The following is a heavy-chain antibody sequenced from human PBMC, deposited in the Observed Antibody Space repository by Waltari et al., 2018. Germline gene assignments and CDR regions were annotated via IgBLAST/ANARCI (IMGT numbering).Heavy chain of an antibody. J-gene: IGHJ5*02. D-gene: IGHD3-10*01. CDR3: TRATYGSGSYSP. Sequence: EVQLVESGGGLVQPGGSLRLSCAASGFTFSSYDMHWVRQATGKGLEWVSAIGTAGDTYYPGSVKGRFTISRENAKNSLYLQMNSLKTEDTAVYYCTRATYGSGSYSPWGQGTLVTVSS. V-gene: IGHV3-13*01. CDR2: IGTAGDT. CDR1: GFTFSSYD.